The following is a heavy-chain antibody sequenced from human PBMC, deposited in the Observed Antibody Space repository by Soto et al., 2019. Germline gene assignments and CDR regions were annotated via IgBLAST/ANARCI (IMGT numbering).Heavy chain of an antibody. V-gene: IGHV3-11*06. CDR3: ARDRPLDFWSGYHEYYFDY. Sequence: PGGSLRLSCAASGFTFSDYYISWIRQAPGKGLEWVSYISSSSSYTNYADSVKGRFTISRDNARNSLYLQMNSLRAEDTAVYYCARDRPLDFWSGYHEYYFDYWGQGTLVTVSS. J-gene: IGHJ4*02. CDR2: ISSSSSYT. CDR1: GFTFSDYY. D-gene: IGHD3-3*01.